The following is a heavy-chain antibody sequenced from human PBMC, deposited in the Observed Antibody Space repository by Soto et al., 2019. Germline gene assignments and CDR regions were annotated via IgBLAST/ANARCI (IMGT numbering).Heavy chain of an antibody. CDR3: ARDDYYYYYGMDV. Sequence: QVQLVESGGGVVQPGRSLRVSCAASGFTFSNYGIHWVRQAPGKGLEWVAIIWYDGSNKYYADSVKGRFTISRDNSKNTVYLQMNSLRAEDTAVYYCARDDYYYYYGMDVWGQGTTVTVS. J-gene: IGHJ6*02. CDR1: GFTFSNYG. CDR2: IWYDGSNK. V-gene: IGHV3-33*01.